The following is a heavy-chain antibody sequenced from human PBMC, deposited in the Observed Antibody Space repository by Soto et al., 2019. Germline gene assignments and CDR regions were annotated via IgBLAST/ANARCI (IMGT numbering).Heavy chain of an antibody. J-gene: IGHJ6*02. V-gene: IGHV3-13*05. CDR2: LGAARDP. CDR1: GFSFRDYD. D-gene: IGHD1-26*01. Sequence: EVQLVESGGGSVQPGESLRLSCAASGFSFRDYDMHWVRQRKGKGLEWVSALGAARDPYYVGSVKGRFSVSRDNAQNSLFLQRNNLRVDDTAVYFCARAYLGRLPRRADYYSAMDVWGRGTTVTGSS. CDR3: ARAYLGRLPRRADYYSAMDV.